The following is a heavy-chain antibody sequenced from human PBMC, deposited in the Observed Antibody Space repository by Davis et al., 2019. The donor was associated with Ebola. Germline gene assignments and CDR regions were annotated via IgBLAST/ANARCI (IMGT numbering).Heavy chain of an antibody. CDR1: GGSFGSYY. Sequence: SETLSLTCDVYGGSFGSYYWSWIRQPPGRGLEWIGEINHSGSTNYNPSLKSRVTISVDTSKNQFSLKLSSVTAADTAVYYCARGGIRYFDWLGWFDPWGQGTLVTVSS. D-gene: IGHD3-9*01. J-gene: IGHJ5*02. V-gene: IGHV4-34*01. CDR2: INHSGST. CDR3: ARGGIRYFDWLGWFDP.